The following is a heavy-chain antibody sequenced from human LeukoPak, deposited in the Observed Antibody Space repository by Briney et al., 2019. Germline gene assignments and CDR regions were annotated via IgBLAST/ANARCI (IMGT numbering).Heavy chain of an antibody. V-gene: IGHV3-48*03. CDR1: GFTFSSYE. Sequence: GGSLRLSCAASGFTFSSYEMNWVRQGPGKGLEWVSYISSSGDSICYADSVKGRFTVSRDNAKKSLYLHMNSLRDDDTAVYYCARGTGLDYWGQGTLVTVSS. CDR3: ARGTGLDY. D-gene: IGHD1-14*01. J-gene: IGHJ4*02. CDR2: ISSSGDSI.